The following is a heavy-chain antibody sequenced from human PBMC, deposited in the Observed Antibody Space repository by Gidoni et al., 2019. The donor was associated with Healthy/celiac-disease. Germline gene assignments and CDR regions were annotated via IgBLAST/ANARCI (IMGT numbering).Heavy chain of an antibody. D-gene: IGHD3-22*01. CDR2: IKQDGSEK. Sequence: APGKGLEWVANIKQDGSEKYYVDSVKGRFTIARDNAKNSLYLQMNSLRAEDTAVYYCARDGYYYDSSGYFYWGQGTLVTVSS. J-gene: IGHJ4*02. CDR3: ARDGYYYDSSGYFY. V-gene: IGHV3-7*01.